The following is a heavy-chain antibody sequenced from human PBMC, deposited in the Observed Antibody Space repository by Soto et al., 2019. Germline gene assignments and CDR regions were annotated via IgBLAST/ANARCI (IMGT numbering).Heavy chain of an antibody. J-gene: IGHJ4*02. CDR1: GYTFTSYA. CDR2: INAYNGNT. V-gene: IGHV1-18*01. CDR3: ARDTAMALPDA. Sequence: QVQLVQSGAEVKKPGASVKVSCKASGYTFTSYAISWVRQAPGQGLEWMGWINAYNGNTNSAQKRQGRVTMTTDTSTNTAYMELRSLRSDDTAVYYCARDTAMALPDAWGQGTLVTVSS. D-gene: IGHD5-18*01.